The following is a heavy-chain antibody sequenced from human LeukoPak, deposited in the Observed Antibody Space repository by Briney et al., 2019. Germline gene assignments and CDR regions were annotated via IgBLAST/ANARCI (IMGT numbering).Heavy chain of an antibody. V-gene: IGHV1-8*01. Sequence: GASVKVSCKASGYTFTSYDINWVRQATGQGLEWMGWMNPNSGNTGYAQKFQGRVTMTRNTSMSTAYMELSSLRSDDTAVYYCARVGGWDLGYPEDYWGQGTLVTVSS. CDR2: MNPNSGNT. CDR3: ARVGGWDLGYPEDY. J-gene: IGHJ4*02. D-gene: IGHD1-26*01. CDR1: GYTFTSYD.